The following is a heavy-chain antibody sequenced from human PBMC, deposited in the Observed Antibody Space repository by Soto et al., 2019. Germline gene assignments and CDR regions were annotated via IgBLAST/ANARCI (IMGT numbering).Heavy chain of an antibody. V-gene: IGHV5-51*01. CDR2: IYPGDSDT. CDR3: AASIFYYGMGV. J-gene: IGHJ6*02. CDR1: GYTFTNYW. Sequence: GESLKISCKGSGYTFTNYWIGWVRQMPGKGPEWMGIIYPGDSDTKYNPSFQGQVTISADKSITTTYLQWSSLKASDTAIYYCAASIFYYGMGVWGQGTTVTVYS.